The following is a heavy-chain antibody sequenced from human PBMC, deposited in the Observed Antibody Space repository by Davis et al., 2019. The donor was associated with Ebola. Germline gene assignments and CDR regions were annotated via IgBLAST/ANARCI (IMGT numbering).Heavy chain of an antibody. CDR2: ISWNSGSI. Sequence: PGGSLRLSCAASGFTFDDYAMHWVRQAPGKGLEWVSGISWNSGSIDYAASVKGRFTISRDNAKNSLYLQMNSLRAEDTALYYCAREALAYPLFWSGYFSSSGGMDVWGQGTTVTVSS. CDR3: AREALAYPLFWSGYFSSSGGMDV. CDR1: GFTFDDYA. J-gene: IGHJ6*02. V-gene: IGHV3-9*01. D-gene: IGHD3-3*01.